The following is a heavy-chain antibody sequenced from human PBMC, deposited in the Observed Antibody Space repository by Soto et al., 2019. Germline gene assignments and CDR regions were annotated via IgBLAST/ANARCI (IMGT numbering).Heavy chain of an antibody. CDR1: GFTFSRYA. J-gene: IGHJ4*02. D-gene: IGHD3-10*01. V-gene: IGHV3-30*04. CDR3: ARSRSGAVADSFDF. Sequence: QVQVVESGGGVVQPGRSLRLSCAASGFTFSRYAIHGVRQAPGKGLEWVAVISRDGTNKYYVDSVKGRFTISRDNSRNTLYLQMTSLRHEDAAVYYCARSRSGAVADSFDFWGQGTLVTVSS. CDR2: ISRDGTNK.